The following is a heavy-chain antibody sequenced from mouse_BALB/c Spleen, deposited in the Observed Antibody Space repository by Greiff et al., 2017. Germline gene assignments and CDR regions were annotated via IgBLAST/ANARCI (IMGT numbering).Heavy chain of an antibody. V-gene: IGHV2-9*02. Sequence: QVQLQQSGPGLVAPSQSLSITCTVSGFSLTSYGVHWVRQPPGKGLEWLGVIWAGGSTNYNSALMSRLSISKDNSKSQVFLKMNSLQTDDTAMYYCACYDPLPSWFAYWGQGTLVTVSA. D-gene: IGHD2-3*01. CDR3: ACYDPLPSWFAY. CDR2: IWAGGST. J-gene: IGHJ3*01. CDR1: GFSLTSYG.